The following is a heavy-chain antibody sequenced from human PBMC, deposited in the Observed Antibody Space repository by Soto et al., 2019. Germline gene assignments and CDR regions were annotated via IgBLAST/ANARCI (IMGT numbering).Heavy chain of an antibody. CDR3: AKDLSGSYPGPPWFDP. CDR2: ISGSGGST. D-gene: IGHD1-26*01. V-gene: IGHV3-23*01. J-gene: IGHJ5*02. Sequence: EVQLLESGGGLVQPGGSLRLSCAASGFTFSSYAMSWVRQAPGKGLEWVSAISGSGGSTYYADSVKGRFTISRDNSKNTLYLQMNSLRAEDTAVYYCAKDLSGSYPGPPWFDPWGQGTLVTVSS. CDR1: GFTFSSYA.